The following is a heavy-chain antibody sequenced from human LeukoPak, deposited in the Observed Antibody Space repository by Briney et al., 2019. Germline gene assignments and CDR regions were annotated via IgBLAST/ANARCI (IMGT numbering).Heavy chain of an antibody. V-gene: IGHV4-59*01. D-gene: IGHD6-13*01. CDR2: IYYSGST. CDR1: GGSISSYY. CDR3: ARGGIAAADY. J-gene: IGHJ4*02. Sequence: SETLSLTCTVSGGSISSYYWSWIRQPSGKGLEWIGYIYYSGSTNYNPSLKSRVTISVDTSKNQFSLKLSSVTAADTAVYYCARGGIAAADYWGQGTLVTVSS.